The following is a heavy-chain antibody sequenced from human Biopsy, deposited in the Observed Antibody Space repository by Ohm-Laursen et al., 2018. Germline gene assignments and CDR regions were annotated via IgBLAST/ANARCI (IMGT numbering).Heavy chain of an antibody. CDR3: ARVVGAATGFDS. J-gene: IGHJ4*02. V-gene: IGHV4-59*01. Sequence: PGTLSLTCAVSGDSISGYYWNWIRQPPGKGLEWIGYILSTGSTDYNPSLQSRVSISLDLSTDQFSLKVDSVTAADTAVYYCARVVGAATGFDSWGRGTLVTVSS. D-gene: IGHD1-26*01. CDR1: GDSISGYY. CDR2: ILSTGST.